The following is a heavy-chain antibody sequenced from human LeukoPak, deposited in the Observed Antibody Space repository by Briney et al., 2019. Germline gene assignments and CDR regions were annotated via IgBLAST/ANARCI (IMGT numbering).Heavy chain of an antibody. CDR3: ARGPRFGELLWHWFDP. CDR1: GGSFSGYC. CDR2: INHSGST. J-gene: IGHJ5*02. V-gene: IGHV4-34*01. Sequence: PSETLSLTCAVYGGSFSGYCWSWIRQSPGKGLEWIAEINHSGSTNYNPSLKSRVTISEDTSKNQFSLKLRSVTAADTAVYYCARGPRFGELLWHWFDPWGQGTLVTVSS. D-gene: IGHD3-10*01.